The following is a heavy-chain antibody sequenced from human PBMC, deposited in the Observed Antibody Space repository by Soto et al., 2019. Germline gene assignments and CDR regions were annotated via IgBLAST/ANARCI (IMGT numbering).Heavy chain of an antibody. CDR3: ARESPRITIFGVVTYYFDY. Sequence: QVQLVQSGAEVKKPGASVKVSCKASGYTFTSYGISWVRQAPGQGLEWMGWISAYNGNTNYAQKLQGRVTMTTDTSTSTAYMELRSLRSDDPAVYYCARESPRITIFGVVTYYFDYWGQGTLVTVSS. D-gene: IGHD3-3*01. CDR1: GYTFTSYG. J-gene: IGHJ4*02. CDR2: ISAYNGNT. V-gene: IGHV1-18*01.